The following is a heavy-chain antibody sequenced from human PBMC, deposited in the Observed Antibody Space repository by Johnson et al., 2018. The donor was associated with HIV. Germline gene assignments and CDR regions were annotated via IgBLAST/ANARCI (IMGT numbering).Heavy chain of an antibody. V-gene: IGHV3-30-3*01. CDR3: AREGEGYSSSWYDAFDI. CDR2: ISYDGSNK. Sequence: QMQLVESGGGVVQPGRSLRLSCAASGFTFSSYAMHWVRQAPGKGLEWVAVISYDGSNKYYADSVRGRFTISRDNSKNTLYLQMNSLRAEDTAVDYCAREGEGYSSSWYDAFDIWGQGTMVTVSS. J-gene: IGHJ3*02. CDR1: GFTFSSYA. D-gene: IGHD6-13*01.